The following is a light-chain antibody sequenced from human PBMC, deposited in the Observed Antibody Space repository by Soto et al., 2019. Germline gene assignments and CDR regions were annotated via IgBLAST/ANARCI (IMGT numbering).Light chain of an antibody. J-gene: IGKJ3*01. CDR2: HAS. CDR1: RAIGNY. CDR3: QHYDNLPFT. V-gene: IGKV1-33*01. Sequence: DIQMTQSPSPLSASVGDRVTISCQASRAIGNYLNWYQQRPGKAPKLLIYHASTLEAGVPPRFSGSGSGTDYTFTISSLQPEDVATYFCQHYDNLPFTFGPGTKVDLK.